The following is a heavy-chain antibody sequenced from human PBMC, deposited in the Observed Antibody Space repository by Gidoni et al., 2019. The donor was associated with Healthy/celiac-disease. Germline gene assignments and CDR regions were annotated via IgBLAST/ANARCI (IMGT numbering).Heavy chain of an antibody. CDR3: AKGWSPNWFDP. D-gene: IGHD2-15*01. J-gene: IGHJ5*02. CDR2: ISGSGGST. CDR1: GFTFSSYA. V-gene: IGHV3-23*01. Sequence: EVQLFVSGGVLVQPGGSLRLSCAASGFTFSSYAMSWVRQAPGKDLEWVSAISGSGGSTYYADAVKGRFTISRDNSKNTLYLQMNSLRAEDTAVYYCAKGWSPNWFDPWGQGTLVTVSS.